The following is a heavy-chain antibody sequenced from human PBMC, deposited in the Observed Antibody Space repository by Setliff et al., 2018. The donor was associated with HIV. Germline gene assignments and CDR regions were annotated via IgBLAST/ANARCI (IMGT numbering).Heavy chain of an antibody. Sequence: PGGSLRLSCVASGFTVSSNYMSWVRQAPGKGLEWVSVIYSGGSTYYADSVKGGFSISRDNSKNTLYLQMNSLRAEDTAVYYCARVVRGVTAHYFDYWGQGTPVTVSS. CDR1: GFTVSSNY. CDR2: IYSGGST. V-gene: IGHV3-66*01. D-gene: IGHD3-10*01. J-gene: IGHJ4*02. CDR3: ARVVRGVTAHYFDY.